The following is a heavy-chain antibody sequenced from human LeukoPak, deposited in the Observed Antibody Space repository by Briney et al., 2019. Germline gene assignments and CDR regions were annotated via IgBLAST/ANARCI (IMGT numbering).Heavy chain of an antibody. Sequence: PSETLSLTCTVSGGSISSYYWSWIRQPPGKGLEWIGYIYYSGSTNYNPSLKSRVTISVDTSKNQFSLKLSSVTAADTAVYYCARGLSSRTPTGYDYWGQGTLVTVSS. CDR3: ARGLSSRTPTGYDY. V-gene: IGHV4-59*01. J-gene: IGHJ4*02. CDR2: IYYSGST. CDR1: GGSISSYY. D-gene: IGHD2-15*01.